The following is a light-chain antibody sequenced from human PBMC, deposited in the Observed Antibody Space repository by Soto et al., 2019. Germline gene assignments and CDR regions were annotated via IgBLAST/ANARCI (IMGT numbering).Light chain of an antibody. CDR1: QTISSW. J-gene: IGKJ1*01. CDR3: QHYNSYSEA. Sequence: DIPMTQSPSTLSGSVGDRVTITCRASQTISSWLAWYQQKPGKAPKLLIYKASTLKSGVPSRFSGSGSGTEFTLTISSLLPDDFATYYCQHYNSYSEAFGQGTKVDLK. CDR2: KAS. V-gene: IGKV1-5*03.